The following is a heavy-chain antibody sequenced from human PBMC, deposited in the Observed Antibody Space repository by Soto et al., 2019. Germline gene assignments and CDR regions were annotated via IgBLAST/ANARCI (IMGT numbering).Heavy chain of an antibody. CDR2: ISSYNGNT. CDR1: GYTFTSYG. J-gene: IGHJ4*02. D-gene: IGHD2-21*02. V-gene: IGHV1-18*01. CDR3: ARDTVVVTATFDS. Sequence: ASVKVSCKASGYTFTSYGISWVRQAPGQGLEWMGWISSYNGNTKYAENLQGRVTMTTDTSTSTAYMELRSLRSDDTAVYYCARDTVVVTATFDSWGQGTPVTSPQ.